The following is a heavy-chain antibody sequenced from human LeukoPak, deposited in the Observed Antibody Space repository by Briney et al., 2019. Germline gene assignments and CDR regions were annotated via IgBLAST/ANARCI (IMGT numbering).Heavy chain of an antibody. CDR2: ISSGTKYI. V-gene: IGHV3-21*01. D-gene: IGHD3-22*01. Sequence: GGSLRLSCAASGFAFRTYSMNWVRQARDKGLEWVSSISSGTKYIYYGESVKGRFTISRDNAKNSLYLQMNNLRVEDTAVYYCARDNSGGYYEVDYWGQGALVTVSS. CDR1: GFAFRTYS. J-gene: IGHJ4*02. CDR3: ARDNSGGYYEVDY.